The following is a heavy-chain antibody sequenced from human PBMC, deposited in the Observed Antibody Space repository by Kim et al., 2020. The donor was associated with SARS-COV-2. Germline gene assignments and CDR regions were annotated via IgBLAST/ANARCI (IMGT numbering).Heavy chain of an antibody. CDR3: TRGTTDAPGIDS. Sequence: GGSLRLSCAASGFTFSSYSMHWVRQAPGKGLVWVSRITSATSSATYADSVKGRFTISRDNAKNPMYLQMHGLRAEGTAVYYCTRGTTDAPGIDSWGQGTPVTVPT. D-gene: IGHD6-13*01. V-gene: IGHV3-74*03. J-gene: IGHJ4*02. CDR1: GFTFSSYS. CDR2: ITSATSSA.